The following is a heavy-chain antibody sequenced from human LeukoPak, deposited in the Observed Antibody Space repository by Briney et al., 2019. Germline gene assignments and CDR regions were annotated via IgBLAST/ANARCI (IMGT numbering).Heavy chain of an antibody. CDR3: ANYASNCRVCYMDV. J-gene: IGHJ6*03. Sequence: GASVKVSCKASGGTFSSYAISWVRQAPGQGLEWMGGIIPIFGTANYAQKFQGRVTLTADESTSTAYMELSSLRSEDTAVYYYANYASNCRVCYMDVWGKGTTVIISS. D-gene: IGHD2-2*01. CDR1: GGTFSSYA. V-gene: IGHV1-69*13. CDR2: IIPIFGTA.